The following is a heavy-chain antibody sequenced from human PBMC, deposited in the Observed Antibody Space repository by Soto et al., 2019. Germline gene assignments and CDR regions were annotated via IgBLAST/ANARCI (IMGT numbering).Heavy chain of an antibody. CDR1: GFSFSTYE. CDR2: ISTNGIDI. V-gene: IGHV3-48*03. J-gene: IGHJ3*02. CDR3: APRKYGSFNIGAFDI. Sequence: PGGSLRLSCAASGFSFSTYEMNWVRQAPGKGLEWVSYISTNGIDIYYVDSVKGRFTISRDNANNSLFLQMDSLRPEDTAVYYCAPRKYGSFNIGAFDIWGQGTMVTVSS. D-gene: IGHD1-26*01.